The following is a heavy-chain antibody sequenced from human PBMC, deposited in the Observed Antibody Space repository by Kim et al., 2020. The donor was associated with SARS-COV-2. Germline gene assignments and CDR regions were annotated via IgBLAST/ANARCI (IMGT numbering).Heavy chain of an antibody. CDR1: GGSISSSSYY. Sequence: SETLSLTCTVSGGSISSSSYYWGWIRQPPGKGLEWIGSIYYSGSTYYNPSLKSRVTISVDTSKNQFSLKLSSVTAADTAVYYCARLHWQQLVRIFDYWGQGTLVTVSS. D-gene: IGHD6-13*01. V-gene: IGHV4-39*01. J-gene: IGHJ4*02. CDR2: IYYSGST. CDR3: ARLHWQQLVRIFDY.